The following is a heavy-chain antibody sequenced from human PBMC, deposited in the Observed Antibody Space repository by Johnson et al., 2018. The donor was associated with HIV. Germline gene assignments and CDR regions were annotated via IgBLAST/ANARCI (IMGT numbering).Heavy chain of an antibody. D-gene: IGHD3-3*01. J-gene: IGHJ3*02. CDR1: GFTFRNYW. Sequence: MQLVESGGGLVQPGGSLRLSCAASGFTFRNYWMSWVRQAPGKGLEWVANIKQDGSEKYYVDSVKGRFTVSRDNASQSLYLQMNSLRAEDTAVYYCARAGGTHFNFWSGYNREGDAFDIWGQGTMVTVSS. V-gene: IGHV3-7*01. CDR2: IKQDGSEK. CDR3: ARAGGTHFNFWSGYNREGDAFDI.